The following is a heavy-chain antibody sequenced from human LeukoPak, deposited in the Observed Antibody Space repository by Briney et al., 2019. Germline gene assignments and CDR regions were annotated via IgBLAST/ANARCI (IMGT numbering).Heavy chain of an antibody. J-gene: IGHJ6*03. D-gene: IGHD3-3*01. CDR1: GFTFTNYW. CDR3: ARRFLEWLPYYYYYMDV. V-gene: IGHV3-7*01. Sequence: GGSLRLSCAASGFTFTNYWMSWVRQAPGKGLEWVASIRPDGSEKYYVDSVKGRFTISRDNAKNSLYLQMNSLRAEDTAVYYCARRFLEWLPYYYYYMDVWGKGTTVTVSS. CDR2: IRPDGSEK.